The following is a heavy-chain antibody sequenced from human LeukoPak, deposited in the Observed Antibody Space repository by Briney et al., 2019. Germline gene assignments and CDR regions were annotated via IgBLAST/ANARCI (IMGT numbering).Heavy chain of an antibody. CDR1: GGSITIYH. D-gene: IGHD3-22*01. CDR3: ARVPLGFTMIVVDAFDI. CDR2: IYYTGGST. V-gene: IGHV4-59*12. Sequence: SETLSLTCTVSGGSITIYHWSWIRQPPGKGLEWIGYIYYTGGSTNYNPSLQSRVTISVDTSKNQFSLKLSSVTAADTAVYYCARVPLGFTMIVVDAFDIWGQGTMVTVSS. J-gene: IGHJ3*02.